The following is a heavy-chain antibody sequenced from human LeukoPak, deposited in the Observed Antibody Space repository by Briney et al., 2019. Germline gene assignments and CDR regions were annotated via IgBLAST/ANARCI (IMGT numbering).Heavy chain of an antibody. CDR3: ARDLYGTGYFDY. J-gene: IGHJ4*02. Sequence: PGGSLRLSCAAPGFTLSRYWMHWVRQAPGKGLVWVSRINSDGSSTSYANSVKGRFTISRDNAKNTLYLQMNSLRAEDTAVYYCARDLYGTGYFDYWGQGTLVTVSS. D-gene: IGHD3/OR15-3a*01. CDR1: GFTLSRYW. CDR2: INSDGSST. V-gene: IGHV3-74*01.